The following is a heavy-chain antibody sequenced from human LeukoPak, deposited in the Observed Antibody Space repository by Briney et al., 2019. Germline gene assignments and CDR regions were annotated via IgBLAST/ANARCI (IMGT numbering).Heavy chain of an antibody. CDR1: GFTFSSYA. Sequence: PGGSLRLSCAASGFTFSSYAMSWVRQAPGKGLEWVSAISGSGGSTYYADSVKGRFTISRDNTKNSLFLQMNSLRAEDTAVYYCARECGGRCYGAFDIWGQGTMVTVSS. V-gene: IGHV3-23*01. J-gene: IGHJ3*02. CDR2: ISGSGGST. CDR3: ARECGGRCYGAFDI. D-gene: IGHD2-15*01.